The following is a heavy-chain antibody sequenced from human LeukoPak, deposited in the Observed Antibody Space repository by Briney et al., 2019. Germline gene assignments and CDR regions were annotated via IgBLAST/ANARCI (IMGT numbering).Heavy chain of an antibody. CDR1: GYTFTSYG. V-gene: IGHV1-18*01. Sequence: ASVRVSCKTSGYTFTSYGISWVRQAPGQGLEWMGWISAYNGDTNYAQNLQGRVTMTTDTSTSTAYMELRSLRSDDTAVYYCARGRTTVTTQRHFDLWGRGTLVTVSS. J-gene: IGHJ2*01. CDR3: ARGRTTVTTQRHFDL. CDR2: ISAYNGDT. D-gene: IGHD4-11*01.